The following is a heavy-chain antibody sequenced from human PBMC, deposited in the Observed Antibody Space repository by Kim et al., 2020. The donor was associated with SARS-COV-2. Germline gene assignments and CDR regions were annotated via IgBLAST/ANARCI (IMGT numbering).Heavy chain of an antibody. V-gene: IGHV7-4-1*02. D-gene: IGHD3-16*01. CDR1: GYTFTTYS. CDR3: AAALRLGELRY. CDR2: INTNTGNP. Sequence: ASVKVSCKASGYTFTTYSMNWVRQAPGQGLEWMGWINTNTGNPTYAQGFTGRFVFSLDTSVSTAYLQITSLKADDTALYYCAAALRLGELRYWGQGTLVTVSS. J-gene: IGHJ4*02.